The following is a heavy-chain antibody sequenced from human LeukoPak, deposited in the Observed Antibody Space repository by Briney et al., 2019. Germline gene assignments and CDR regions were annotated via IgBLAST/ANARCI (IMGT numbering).Heavy chain of an antibody. J-gene: IGHJ5*02. D-gene: IGHD3-10*01. CDR3: ARDSSVEDTAWWFDP. CDR2: INPSGGST. Sequence: ASVKVSCKASGYTFTSYYMHWVRQAPGQGLEWMGIINPSGGSTSYAQKFQGRVTMTRDMSTSTDYMELSSLRSEDTAVYYCARDSSVEDTAWWFDPWGQGTLVTVSS. CDR1: GYTFTSYY. V-gene: IGHV1-46*01.